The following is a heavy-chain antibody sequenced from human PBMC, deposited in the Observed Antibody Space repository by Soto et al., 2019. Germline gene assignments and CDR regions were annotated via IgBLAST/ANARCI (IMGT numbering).Heavy chain of an antibody. V-gene: IGHV3-23*01. CDR2: ISGSGGST. Sequence: GGSLRLSCAASGFTFSSYAMSWVRQAPGKGLEWVSAISGSGGSTYYADSVKGRFTISRDNSKNTLYLQMNSLRAEDTAVYYCAKDRVFRAVAGHYYGMDVWGQGTTVTVSS. CDR3: AKDRVFRAVAGHYYGMDV. J-gene: IGHJ6*02. D-gene: IGHD6-19*01. CDR1: GFTFSSYA.